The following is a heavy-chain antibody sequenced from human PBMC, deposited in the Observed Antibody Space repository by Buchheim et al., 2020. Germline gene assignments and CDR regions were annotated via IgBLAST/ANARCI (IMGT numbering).Heavy chain of an antibody. D-gene: IGHD4-23*01. J-gene: IGHJ6*02. CDR1: GFTFSSYA. V-gene: IGHV3-23*01. Sequence: EVQLLESGGGLVQPGGSLRLSCAASGFTFSSYAMSWVRQAPGKGLEWVSAISGSGGSTYYAESVKGRFTISRDNSKNTLYLQMNSLRAEDTAVYYCAKGGLYGGNSVLLYYYGMDVWGQGTT. CDR2: ISGSGGST. CDR3: AKGGLYGGNSVLLYYYGMDV.